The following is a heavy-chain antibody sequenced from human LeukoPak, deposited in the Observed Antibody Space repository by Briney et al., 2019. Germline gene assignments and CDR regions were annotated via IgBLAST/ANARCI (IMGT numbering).Heavy chain of an antibody. V-gene: IGHV4-30-4*08. D-gene: IGHD2-15*01. CDR2: IYYSGST. CDR3: ARQAVIIPTATEGPWFDP. Sequence: PSETLSLTCTVSGGSIASGDYYWSSDDYYWSWVRQPPGKGLEWIGYIYYSGSTYYNPSLKSRVTISVDLSKNHFSLKMSSVTAADTAVYYCARQAVIIPTATEGPWFDPWGQGTLVAVSS. CDR1: GGSIASGDYYWSSDDYY. J-gene: IGHJ5*02.